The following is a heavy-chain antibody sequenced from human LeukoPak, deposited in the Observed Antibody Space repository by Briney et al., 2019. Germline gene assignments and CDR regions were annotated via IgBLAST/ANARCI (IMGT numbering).Heavy chain of an antibody. J-gene: IGHJ4*02. CDR2: ISYDGSNK. D-gene: IGHD3-22*01. CDR3: ARDSSEYYDSSGYLDY. CDR1: GFTFSSYA. Sequence: PGGSLRLSCAASGFTFSSYAMHWVRQAPGKGLEWVAVISYDGSNKYYADSVKGRFTISRDNSKNTLYLQMNSLRAEDTAVYYCARDSSEYYDSSGYLDYWGQGTLVTVSS. V-gene: IGHV3-30*04.